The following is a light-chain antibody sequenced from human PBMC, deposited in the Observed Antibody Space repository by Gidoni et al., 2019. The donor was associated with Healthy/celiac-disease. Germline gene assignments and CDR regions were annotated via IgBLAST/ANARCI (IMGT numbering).Light chain of an antibody. CDR2: DDS. V-gene: IGLV3-21*03. J-gene: IGLJ2*01. Sequence: SYVLTPPPSVSVAPGKTARITCGGNNIGSKSVHWYQQKPGPAPVLVGYDDSDRTSGIPERFSGSNSGNTATLTISRVEAGDEADYYCQVWDSSSDHVVFGGGTKLXV. CDR1: NIGSKS. CDR3: QVWDSSSDHVV.